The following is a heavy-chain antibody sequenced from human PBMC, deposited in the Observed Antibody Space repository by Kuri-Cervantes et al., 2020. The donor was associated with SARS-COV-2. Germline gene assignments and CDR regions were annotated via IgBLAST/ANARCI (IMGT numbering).Heavy chain of an antibody. D-gene: IGHD3-10*01. CDR3: VRDSGDTSESEGAYDY. CDR1: GFTFSIYT. V-gene: IGHV3-64D*06. J-gene: IGHJ4*02. Sequence: SCAASGFTFSIYTIHWVRQAPGKGLQYVSAISSTGRTTYYADSVKGRFTISRDNSRNTLDLQMSSLRAEDTAVYYCVRDSGDTSESEGAYDYWGQGTLVTVSS. CDR2: ISSTGRTT.